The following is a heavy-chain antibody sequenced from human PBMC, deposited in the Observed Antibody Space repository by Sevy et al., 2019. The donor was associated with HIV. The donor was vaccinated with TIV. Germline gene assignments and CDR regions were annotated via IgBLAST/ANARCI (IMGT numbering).Heavy chain of an antibody. Sequence: SETLSLTCAVYGGSFIGYYWSWIRQPPGKGLEWIGEINHSGSTNYNPSLKSRVTISVDTSKNQFSLKLSSVTAADTAVYYCAREGVNWNDVSYWGQGTLVTVSS. J-gene: IGHJ4*02. V-gene: IGHV4-34*01. CDR1: GGSFIGYY. D-gene: IGHD1-1*01. CDR2: INHSGST. CDR3: AREGVNWNDVSY.